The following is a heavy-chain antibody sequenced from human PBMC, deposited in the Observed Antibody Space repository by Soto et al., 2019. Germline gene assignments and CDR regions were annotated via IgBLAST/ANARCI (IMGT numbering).Heavy chain of an antibody. CDR2: IYWDDDK. V-gene: IGHV2-5*02. CDR3: APRRGVRDVIGAFDI. Sequence: QITLKESGPTLVKPTQTLTLTCTFSGFSLNTSGVGMGWIRQPPGKALEWLALIYWDDDKRYSPSQRSRLIITKDTSKNQVVLTMTNMDPVDTATYYCAPRRGVRDVIGAFDIWGQGTMVTVSS. J-gene: IGHJ3*02. D-gene: IGHD3-10*01. CDR1: GFSLNTSGVG.